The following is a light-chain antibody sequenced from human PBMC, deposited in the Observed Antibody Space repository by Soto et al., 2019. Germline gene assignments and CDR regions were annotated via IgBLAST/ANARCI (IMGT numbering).Light chain of an antibody. CDR1: QSVSSN. J-gene: IGKJ2*01. Sequence: EIVMTQSPATLSVSPGERATLSCRASQSVSSNLAGYQQKPGQAPRLLLYGASTRATGIPGRFSGSGSGTEFTLTISSLQSEDFAVYYCQQHNYWPSFGQGTKLEIK. CDR3: QQHNYWPS. V-gene: IGKV3-15*01. CDR2: GAS.